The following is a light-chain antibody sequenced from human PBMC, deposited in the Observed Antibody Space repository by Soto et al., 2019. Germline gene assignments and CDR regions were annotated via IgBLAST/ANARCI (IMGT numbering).Light chain of an antibody. CDR1: QSVNSNY. CDR3: QQRSNWPPT. J-gene: IGKJ1*01. Sequence: EIVMTQSPATLSVSPGERATLSCRASQSVNSNYLAWYQQKPGQAPRLLIYDASNRATGIPARFSGSGSGTDFTLTISSLEPEDFAVYYCQQRSNWPPTFGQGTKVDIK. CDR2: DAS. V-gene: IGKV3-11*01.